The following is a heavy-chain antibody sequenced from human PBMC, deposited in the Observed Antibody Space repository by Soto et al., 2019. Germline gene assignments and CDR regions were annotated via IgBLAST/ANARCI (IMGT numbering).Heavy chain of an antibody. Sequence: PSETLSLTCTVSGGSMNTYYWSWIRQPPGKGLEWIGYIYYSGSTNYNPSLKSRVTILVDTSKNQFYLKLTSVTAADTAMYYCARQYSSWYFDYWAQGTLVTVSS. CDR3: ARQYSSWYFDY. D-gene: IGHD6-6*01. V-gene: IGHV4-59*08. CDR2: IYYSGST. J-gene: IGHJ4*02. CDR1: GGSMNTYY.